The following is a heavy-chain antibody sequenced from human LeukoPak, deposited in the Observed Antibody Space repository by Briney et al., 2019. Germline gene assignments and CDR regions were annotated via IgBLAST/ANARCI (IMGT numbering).Heavy chain of an antibody. D-gene: IGHD6-19*01. CDR1: GDSVSSNSAA. J-gene: IGHJ6*03. Sequence: PSQTLSLTCAISGDSVSSNSAAWNWIRQSPSRGLEWPGRTYYRSKWYNDYAVSVKSRITINPDTSKNQFSLQLNSVTPEDTAVYYCARVKIAVAGTGEPHNYYYYMDVWGKGTTVTVSS. CDR3: ARVKIAVAGTGEPHNYYYYMDV. CDR2: TYYRSKWYN. V-gene: IGHV6-1*01.